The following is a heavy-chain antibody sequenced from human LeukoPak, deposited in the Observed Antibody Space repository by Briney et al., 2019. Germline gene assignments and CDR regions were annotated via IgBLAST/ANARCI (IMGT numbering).Heavy chain of an antibody. J-gene: IGHJ3*02. Sequence: PGGSLRLSCAASGFTVSSNYMSWVRQAPGKGLEWVSVIYSGGSTYYADSVKGRFTISRDNSKNTLYLQMNSLRAEDTAVYYCARCGTMVRGALDAFDIWGQGTMVTVSS. CDR1: GFTVSSNY. CDR2: IYSGGST. CDR3: ARCGTMVRGALDAFDI. V-gene: IGHV3-53*01. D-gene: IGHD3-10*01.